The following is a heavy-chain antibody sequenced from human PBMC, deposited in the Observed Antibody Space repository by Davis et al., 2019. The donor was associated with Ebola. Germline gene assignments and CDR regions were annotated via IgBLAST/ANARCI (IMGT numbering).Heavy chain of an antibody. V-gene: IGHV1-8*01. J-gene: IGHJ4*02. D-gene: IGHD3-10*01. CDR3: ARGVPGPHDF. CDR1: GYTFTTYD. Sequence: ASVKVSCNASGYTFTTYDINWVRQATGQGLEWMGWMNPKSGNTAYARKFQGRVSMTRNTSISTVYMDLSSLRLDDTAVYYCARGVPGPHDFWGQGTLVTVSS. CDR2: MNPKSGNT.